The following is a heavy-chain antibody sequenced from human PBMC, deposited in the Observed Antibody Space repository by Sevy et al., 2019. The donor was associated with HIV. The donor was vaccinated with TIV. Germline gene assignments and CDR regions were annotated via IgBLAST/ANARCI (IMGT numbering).Heavy chain of an antibody. CDR2: FDPEDGER. J-gene: IGHJ4*02. D-gene: IGHD3-3*01. CDR1: GYTLTQLS. CDR3: ATGREYYEGNSGYFDY. V-gene: IGHV1-24*01. Sequence: ASVKVSCKLSGYTLTQLSMHWVRQAPGKGLEWLGSFDPEDGERIYAQKFQGRFNMTEETSTDTAYMELSSLRSEDTAIYYCATGREYYEGNSGYFDYWGQGTLVTVSS.